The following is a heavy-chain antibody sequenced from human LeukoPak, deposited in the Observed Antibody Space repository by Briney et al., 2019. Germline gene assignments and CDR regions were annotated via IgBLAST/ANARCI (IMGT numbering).Heavy chain of an antibody. J-gene: IGHJ5*02. V-gene: IGHV4-34*01. D-gene: IGHD3-22*01. CDR1: GGSFSSYY. Sequence: RTSETLSLTCAVYGGSFSSYYWSWIRQPPGKGLEWIGEINHSGSTNYNPSLKSRVTISVDTSKNQFSLKLSSVTAADTAVYYCARDKQHDEYYYDSSGYSRAYNWFDPWGQGTLVTVSS. CDR3: ARDKQHDEYYYDSSGYSRAYNWFDP. CDR2: INHSGST.